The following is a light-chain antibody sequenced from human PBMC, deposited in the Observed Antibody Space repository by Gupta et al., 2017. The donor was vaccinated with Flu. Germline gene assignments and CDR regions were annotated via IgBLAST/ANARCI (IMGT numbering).Light chain of an antibody. CDR3: SSYADRNNLV. V-gene: IGLV2-8*01. J-gene: IGLJ3*02. CDR2: EVN. Sequence: TSSDVGGYNYVSWYQQHPGKAPKLMIYEVNKRPSGVPDRFSGSKSGNTASLTVSGLQAEDEADYYCSSYADRNNLVFGGGTRLTVL. CDR1: SSDVGGYNY.